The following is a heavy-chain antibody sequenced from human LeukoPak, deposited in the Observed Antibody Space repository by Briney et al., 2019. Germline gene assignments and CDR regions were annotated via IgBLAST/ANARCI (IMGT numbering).Heavy chain of an antibody. V-gene: IGHV4-39*01. CDR3: ARTGTILEGGPPYL. Sequence: PSETLSLTCTVSGGSISSSSYYWGWIRQPPGKGLEWIGSIYYSGSTYYNPSLESRVTISVDTSKNQFSLKLSSVTAADTAVYYCARTGTILEGGPPYLWGQGTLVTVSS. D-gene: IGHD3-3*01. CDR1: GGSISSSSYY. J-gene: IGHJ5*02. CDR2: IYYSGST.